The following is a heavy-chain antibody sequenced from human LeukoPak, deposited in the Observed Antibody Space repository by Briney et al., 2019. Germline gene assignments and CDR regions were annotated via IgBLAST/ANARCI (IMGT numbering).Heavy chain of an antibody. D-gene: IGHD1-26*01. CDR1: GFTFSSYG. J-gene: IGHJ3*02. CDR2: IWYDGSNK. Sequence: GGSLRLSCAASGFTFSSYGMHWVRQAPGKGLEWVAVIWYDGSNKYYADSVKGRFTISRDNSKNTLYLQMNSLRSEDTAVYYCAGPSRGDGNDAFDIWGQGTMVTVSS. V-gene: IGHV3-33*01. CDR3: AGPSRGDGNDAFDI.